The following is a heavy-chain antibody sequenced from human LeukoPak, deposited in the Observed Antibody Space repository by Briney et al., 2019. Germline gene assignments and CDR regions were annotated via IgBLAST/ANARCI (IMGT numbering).Heavy chain of an antibody. J-gene: IGHJ4*02. D-gene: IGHD2-2*01. Sequence: SETLSLTCTVSGGSISSYYWSWIRQPPGKGLEWIGYIYYSGSTNYNPSLKGRVTISVDTSKNQFSLKLSSVTAADTAVYYCARLYCSSTSCYVDYWGQGTLVTVSS. V-gene: IGHV4-59*08. CDR2: IYYSGST. CDR3: ARLYCSSTSCYVDY. CDR1: GGSISSYY.